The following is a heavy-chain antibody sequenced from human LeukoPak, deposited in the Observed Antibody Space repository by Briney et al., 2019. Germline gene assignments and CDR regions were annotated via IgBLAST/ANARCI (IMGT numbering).Heavy chain of an antibody. V-gene: IGHV3-21*01. J-gene: IGHJ4*02. D-gene: IGHD3-16*02. CDR3: ARDGYDYVWGSYRYPSDY. CDR1: GFTFSSYS. CDR2: ISSSSSYI. Sequence: GGSLRLSCAASGFTFSSYSMNWVRQAPGKGLEWVSSISSSSSYIYYADSVKGRFTISRDNAKNSLYLQMNSLRAEDTAVYYCARDGYDYVWGSYRYPSDYWGQGTLVTVSS.